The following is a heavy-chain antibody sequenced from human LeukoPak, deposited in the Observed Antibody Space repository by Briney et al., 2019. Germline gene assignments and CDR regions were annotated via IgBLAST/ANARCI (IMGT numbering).Heavy chain of an antibody. V-gene: IGHV4-34*01. D-gene: IGHD3-22*01. CDR2: INHSGST. CDR1: GGSFSGYY. Sequence: SETLSLTCAVYGGSFSGYYWSWIRQPPGKGLEWIGEINHSGSTNYNPSLKSRVTISVDTSKNQFSLKLSSVTAADTAVYYCARQGLGRYYYDSSGYFGYWGQGTLVTVSS. CDR3: ARQGLGRYYYDSSGYFGY. J-gene: IGHJ4*02.